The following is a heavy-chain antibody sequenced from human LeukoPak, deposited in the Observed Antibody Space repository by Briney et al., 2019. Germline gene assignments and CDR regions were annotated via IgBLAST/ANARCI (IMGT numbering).Heavy chain of an antibody. CDR1: GFTFSSYS. V-gene: IGHV3-23*01. J-gene: IGHJ4*02. D-gene: IGHD6-13*01. CDR2: ISGSDGST. Sequence: GGSLRLSCAASGFTFSSYSMNWVPQAPGKGLEWVSAISGSDGSTYYADSVKGRFTISRDNSKNTLYLQMNSLRAEDTAVYYCAKDVAAAATRGYWGQGTLVTVSS. CDR3: AKDVAAAATRGY.